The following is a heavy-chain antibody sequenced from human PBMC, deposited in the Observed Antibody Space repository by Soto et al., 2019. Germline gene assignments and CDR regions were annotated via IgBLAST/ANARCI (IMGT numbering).Heavy chain of an antibody. D-gene: IGHD6-19*01. CDR2: IYHSGST. V-gene: IGHV4-30-2*01. J-gene: IGHJ4*02. Sequence: QLQLQESGSGLVKPSQTLSLTCAVPGGSISSGGYSWSWIRQPPGKGLEWIGYIYHSGSTYYNPSLKSRVTISVDRSKNQFSLKLSSVTAADTAVYYCARGGSSGWLYYFDYWGQGTLVTVSS. CDR3: ARGGSSGWLYYFDY. CDR1: GGSISSGGYS.